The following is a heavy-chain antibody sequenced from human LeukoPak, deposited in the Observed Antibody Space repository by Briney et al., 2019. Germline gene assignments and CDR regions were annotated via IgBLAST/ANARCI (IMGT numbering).Heavy chain of an antibody. CDR1: GGSINSHY. D-gene: IGHD6-19*01. V-gene: IGHV4-4*08. Sequence: PSETLSLTCAVSGGSINSHYWGWIRQPPGKELQWIGDIYSTGKNNYNPSLKSRVTISLDTSKSHLSLNLTSVLAADTAIYYCVRRDTGWNYFDYWGQGILVTVSS. CDR2: IYSTGKN. J-gene: IGHJ4*02. CDR3: VRRDTGWNYFDY.